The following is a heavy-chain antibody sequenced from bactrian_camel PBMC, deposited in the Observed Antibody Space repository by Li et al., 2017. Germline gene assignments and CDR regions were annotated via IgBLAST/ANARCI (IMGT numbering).Heavy chain of an antibody. CDR1: GYVARTYC. D-gene: IGHD1*01. V-gene: IGHV3S53*01. CDR2: FDVDGSQ. Sequence: HVQLVESGGGSVQAGGALGLSCTMPGYVARTYCTGWYRQTPGKERGPVAVFDVDGSQAYTASVKGRFTISQDNANNTLYLQMDSLRPEDTAMYYCASGPWGYCTRTEWEGGMNNWGKGTQVTVS. J-gene: IGHJ7*01.